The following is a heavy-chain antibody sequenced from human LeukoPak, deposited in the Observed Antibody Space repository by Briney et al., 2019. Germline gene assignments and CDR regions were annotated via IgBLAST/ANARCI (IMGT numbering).Heavy chain of an antibody. CDR2: IYYSGST. J-gene: IGHJ4*02. D-gene: IGHD5-18*01. CDR3: ARGRYSYGYFDY. Sequence: RASETLSLTCTVSGGSISSGGYDWGGIGRHQGKGRECIGYIYYSGSTYYNPSLKSRVTISVDTSKNQCSLKLSSVTAADTAVYYCARGRYSYGYFDYWGQGTLVTVSS. V-gene: IGHV4-31*03. CDR1: GGSISSGGYD.